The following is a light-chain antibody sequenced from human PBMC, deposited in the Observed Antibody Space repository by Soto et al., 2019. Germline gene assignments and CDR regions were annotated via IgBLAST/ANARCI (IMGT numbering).Light chain of an antibody. CDR2: DVS. CDR1: SSDVGGYNY. J-gene: IGLJ1*01. Sequence: QSALTDARSVSVSPGQSVTISFTGTSSDVGGYNYVSWYQQHPGKAPKLMIYDVSKRPSGVPDRFSGSKSGNTASLTISGLQAEDEADYYCCSYAGSYTFYVFGTGTKV. V-gene: IGLV2-11*01. CDR3: CSYAGSYTFYV.